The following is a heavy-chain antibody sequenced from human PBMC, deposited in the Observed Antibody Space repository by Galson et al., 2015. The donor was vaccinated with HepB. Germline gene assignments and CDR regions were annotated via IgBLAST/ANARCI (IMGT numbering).Heavy chain of an antibody. J-gene: IGHJ4*02. CDR2: ISTSSSTI. D-gene: IGHD5-18*01. V-gene: IGHV3-48*02. CDR3: ARIPGYSYGTLDY. CDR1: GFTFSSDA. Sequence: LRLACASAGFTFSSDAMNWVLHAAGKGVEWVAYISTSSSTIYYADSVNGRFTISRDNAKNSLYLQMNSLRDEDTAVYYRARIPGYSYGTLDYWGPGTLVTVSS.